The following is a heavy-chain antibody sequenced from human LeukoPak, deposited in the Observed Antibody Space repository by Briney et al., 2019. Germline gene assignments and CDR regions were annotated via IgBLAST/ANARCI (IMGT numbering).Heavy chain of an antibody. Sequence: ASVKVSCKASGYTLTGYCMHWVRQAPGQGLEWMGWINPNSGGTNYAQKFQGRVTMTRDTSISTAYMELSRLRSDDTAVYYCARYSSSWSYYFDYWGQGTLVTVSS. V-gene: IGHV1-2*02. CDR1: GYTLTGYC. D-gene: IGHD6-13*01. J-gene: IGHJ4*02. CDR2: INPNSGGT. CDR3: ARYSSSWSYYFDY.